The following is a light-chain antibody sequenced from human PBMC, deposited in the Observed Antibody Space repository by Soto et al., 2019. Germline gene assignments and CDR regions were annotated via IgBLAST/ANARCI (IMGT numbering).Light chain of an antibody. CDR1: SGHSSYA. CDR2: LNSDGSH. J-gene: IGLJ3*02. Sequence: LVLTQSPSASASLGASVKLTCTLNSGHSSYAIAWYQQQPEKGPRYLMKLNSDGSHTKGDGIPDRFSGSSSGAERYLTISSLQSEDEADYYCQTWGTGYWVFGGGTKLTVL. CDR3: QTWGTGYWV. V-gene: IGLV4-69*01.